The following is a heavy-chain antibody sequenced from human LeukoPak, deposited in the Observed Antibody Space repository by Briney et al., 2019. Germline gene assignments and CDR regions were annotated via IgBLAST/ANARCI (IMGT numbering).Heavy chain of an antibody. V-gene: IGHV3-21*01. CDR2: ISSSSYI. CDR1: GFTFSNYA. Sequence: GGSLRLSCAASGFTFSNYAMGWVRQAPGKGLEWVSSISSSSYIYYADSVKGRFTISRDNAKNSLYLQMNSLRAEDTAVYYCAREPAYGDYEPYYYYYYMDVWGKGTTVTISS. J-gene: IGHJ6*03. D-gene: IGHD4-17*01. CDR3: AREPAYGDYEPYYYYYYMDV.